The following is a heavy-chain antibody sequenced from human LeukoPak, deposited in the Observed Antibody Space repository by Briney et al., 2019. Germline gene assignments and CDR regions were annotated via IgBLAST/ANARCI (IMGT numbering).Heavy chain of an antibody. Sequence: SETLSLTCTVSGGSISSSSYYWGRIRQPPGKGLEWIGSIYYSGSTYYNPSLKSRVTISVDTSKNQFSLKLSSVTAADTAVYYCARDGDYYDSSGYAFDYWGQGTLVTVSS. CDR3: ARDGDYYDSSGYAFDY. D-gene: IGHD3-22*01. J-gene: IGHJ4*02. CDR2: IYYSGST. V-gene: IGHV4-39*07. CDR1: GGSISSSSYY.